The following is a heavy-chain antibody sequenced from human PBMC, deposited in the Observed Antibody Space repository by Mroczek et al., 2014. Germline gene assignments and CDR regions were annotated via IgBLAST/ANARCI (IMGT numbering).Heavy chain of an antibody. Sequence: GGKKPGVSVKVSCKASGYTFTGYYMHWVRQAPGQGLEWMGWINPNSGGTNYAQKFQGRVTMTRDTSISTAYMELSRLRSDDTAVYYCARGYSSGWFPSMYNWFDPWGQGTLVTVSS. J-gene: IGHJ5*02. V-gene: IGHV1-2*02. CDR3: ARGYSSGWFPSMYNWFDP. CDR1: GYTFTGYY. CDR2: INPNSGGT. D-gene: IGHD6-19*01.